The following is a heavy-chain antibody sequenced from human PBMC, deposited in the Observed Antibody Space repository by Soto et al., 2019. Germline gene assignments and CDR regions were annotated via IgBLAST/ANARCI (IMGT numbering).Heavy chain of an antibody. CDR3: ARGRDLTWGSRWFFDL. V-gene: IGHV3-13*05. D-gene: IGHD7-27*01. CDR2: IGTSGYP. CDR1: GFSFSSYD. J-gene: IGHJ2*01. Sequence: PGGSLRRSCAASGFSFSSYDMHWVRQAEGKGLEWVSGIGTSGYPYYPSSVKCRFTISRENGKNSLDLQMNSLRVGDTAFYYCARGRDLTWGSRWFFDLWGRGTLVTVSS.